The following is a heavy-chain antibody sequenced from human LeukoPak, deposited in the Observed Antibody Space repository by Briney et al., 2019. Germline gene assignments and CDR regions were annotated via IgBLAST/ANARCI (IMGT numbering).Heavy chain of an antibody. CDR3: ARMTTEVTRAYDY. CDR1: GDSVSSNSAA. Sequence: SQTLSLTCAISGDSVSSNSAAWNWIRQSPSRGLEWLGRTYYMSKWYYDYSVSVKSRITINPDTAKNQFSLQLNSVTPEETAVYYCARMTTEVTRAYDYWGQGTLVTVSS. CDR2: TYYMSKWYY. D-gene: IGHD4-23*01. J-gene: IGHJ4*02. V-gene: IGHV6-1*01.